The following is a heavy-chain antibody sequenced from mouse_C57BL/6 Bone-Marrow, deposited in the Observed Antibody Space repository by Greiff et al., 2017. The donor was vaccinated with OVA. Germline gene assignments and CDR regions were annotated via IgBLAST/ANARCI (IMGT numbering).Heavy chain of an antibody. J-gene: IGHJ2*01. CDR1: GYSFTGYF. V-gene: IGHV1-20*01. D-gene: IGHD1-1*02. CDR3: ARSGFEVARFDY. CDR2: INPYNGDT. Sequence: EVQLQQSGPELVKPGDSVKISCKASGYSFTGYFMNWVMQSHGKSLEWIGRINPYNGDTFYNQKFKGKATLTVDKSSSTAHMELRSLTSEDSAVYYCARSGFEVARFDYWGQGTTLTVSS.